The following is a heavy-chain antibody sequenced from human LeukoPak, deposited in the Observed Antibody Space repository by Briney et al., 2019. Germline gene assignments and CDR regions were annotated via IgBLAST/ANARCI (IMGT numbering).Heavy chain of an antibody. V-gene: IGHV4-59*02. CDR3: AREYSSGRLDS. Sequence: PSETLSHTCTVSGGSVTTYYWSWIRQPPGKGLEWIGYIHYSGHTNYSPSLNSRVTISVDTSKNQFSLRLSSVTAADTAVYYCAREYSSGRLDSWGQGTLVTVSS. CDR1: GGSVTTYY. J-gene: IGHJ4*02. CDR2: IHYSGHT. D-gene: IGHD6-19*01.